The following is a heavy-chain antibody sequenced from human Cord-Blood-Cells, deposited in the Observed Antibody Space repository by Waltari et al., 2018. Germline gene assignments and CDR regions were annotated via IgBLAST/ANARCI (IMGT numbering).Heavy chain of an antibody. V-gene: IGHV4-38-2*01. D-gene: IGHD2-21*01. CDR2: IYHSGST. J-gene: IGHJ4*02. Sequence: QVQLQESGPGLVKPSETLSLTCAVSGYSISSGYYWGWIRQPPGKGLEGIGSIYHSGSTYDNPSLKSRVTISVDASKNQFSLKLSSVTAADTAVYYCARRTVIAPHIDYWGQGTLVTVSS. CDR3: ARRTVIAPHIDY. CDR1: GYSISSGYY.